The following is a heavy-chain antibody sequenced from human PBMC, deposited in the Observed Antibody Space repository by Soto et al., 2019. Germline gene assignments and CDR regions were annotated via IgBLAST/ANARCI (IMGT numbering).Heavy chain of an antibody. CDR3: ARDGGRHSGGIDY. CDR2: IIPIFGTA. V-gene: IGHV1-69*01. D-gene: IGHD1-26*01. Sequence: QVQLVQSGAEVKKPGSSVKVSCKASGGTFSSYSINWVRQAPGQGLEWMGEIIPIFGTANYAQKFQCRVTITADEATSTAYMELSSLISEDTAVYYCARDGGRHSGGIDYWGQGTLVTVSS. J-gene: IGHJ4*02. CDR1: GGTFSSYS.